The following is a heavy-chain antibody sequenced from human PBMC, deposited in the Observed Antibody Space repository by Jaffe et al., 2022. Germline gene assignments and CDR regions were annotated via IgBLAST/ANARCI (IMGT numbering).Heavy chain of an antibody. D-gene: IGHD3-9*01. Sequence: QVQLVQSGAEVKKPGASVKVSCKASGYTFTSYYMHWVRQAPGQGLEWMGIINPSGGSTSYAQKFQGRVTMTRDTSTSTVYMELSSLRSEDTAVYYCAKRADPYHDILTLVEDGAFDIWGQGTMVTVSS. CDR1: GYTFTSYY. CDR3: AKRADPYHDILTLVEDGAFDI. CDR2: INPSGGST. J-gene: IGHJ3*02. V-gene: IGHV1-46*01.